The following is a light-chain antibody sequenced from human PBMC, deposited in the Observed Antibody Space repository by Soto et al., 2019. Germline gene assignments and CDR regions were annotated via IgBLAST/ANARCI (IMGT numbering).Light chain of an antibody. J-gene: IGKJ5*01. CDR1: QGISSS. Sequence: DLKVPHPLFAVCASGHDWIPQALRASQGISSSLAWYQRKPGRAPKLLIYDASNLEAWVPSRFRGSGFGTDFTFTISLLQPEGVATYYGQQYENLPTFGQGTRLEIK. CDR3: QQYENLPT. CDR2: DAS. V-gene: IGKV1-33*01.